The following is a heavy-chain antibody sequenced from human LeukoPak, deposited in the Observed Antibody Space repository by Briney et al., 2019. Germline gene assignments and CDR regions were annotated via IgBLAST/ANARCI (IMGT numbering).Heavy chain of an antibody. CDR3: AKETVPAALDY. Sequence: GGSLRLSCEVSGFTFSSYAMHWVRQAPGKGLEWVAVISYDGSNKYYADSVKGRFTISRDNSKNTLYLQMNSLRAEDTAVYYCAKETVPAALDYWGQGTLVTVSS. D-gene: IGHD2-2*01. J-gene: IGHJ4*02. CDR1: GFTFSSYA. V-gene: IGHV3-30-3*02. CDR2: ISYDGSNK.